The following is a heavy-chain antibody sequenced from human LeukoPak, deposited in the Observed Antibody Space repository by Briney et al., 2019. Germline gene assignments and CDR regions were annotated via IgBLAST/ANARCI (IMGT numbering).Heavy chain of an antibody. Sequence: PGGSLRLSCAASGFTFSSHWMSWVRQAPGKGLEWVAKISQHGSEKNYGDSVKGRFTISRDNAQNSLYLQMNGLRAEDTAVYYCAKDGVWSFDYWGQGTLVTVSS. CDR1: GFTFSSHW. D-gene: IGHD3-10*01. CDR2: ISQHGSEK. CDR3: AKDGVWSFDY. J-gene: IGHJ4*02. V-gene: IGHV3-7*03.